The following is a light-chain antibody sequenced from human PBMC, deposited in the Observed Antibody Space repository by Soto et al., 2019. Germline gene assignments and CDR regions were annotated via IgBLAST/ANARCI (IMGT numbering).Light chain of an antibody. CDR1: NSNIGAGYV. V-gene: IGLV1-40*01. Sequence: QTVLTQPPSVSGAPGQRVTISCTGSNSNIGAGYVVHWYQHLPGTAPKLLIYDNTNRPSGVPDRFSGSKSGTSASLAITGLQAEDEADYYCQSYDSSLSRYVFGTGTKVTVL. CDR2: DNT. J-gene: IGLJ1*01. CDR3: QSYDSSLSRYV.